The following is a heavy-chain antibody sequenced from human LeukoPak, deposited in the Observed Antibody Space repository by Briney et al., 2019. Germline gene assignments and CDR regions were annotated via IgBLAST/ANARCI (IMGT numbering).Heavy chain of an antibody. D-gene: IGHD3-22*01. CDR2: ISAYSGNT. J-gene: IGHJ4*02. Sequence: ASVKVSCKASGYTFTSYGISWVRQAPGQGLEWMGWISAYSGNTNYAQKLQGRVTMTTDTSTSTAYMELRSLRSDDTAVYYCARKDYDSSGYRGLYYFDYWGQGTLVTVSS. CDR3: ARKDYDSSGYRGLYYFDY. CDR1: GYTFTSYG. V-gene: IGHV1-18*01.